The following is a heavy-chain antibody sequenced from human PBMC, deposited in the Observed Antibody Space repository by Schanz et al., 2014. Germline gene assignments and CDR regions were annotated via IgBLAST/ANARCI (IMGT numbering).Heavy chain of an antibody. J-gene: IGHJ4*02. Sequence: VQLVESGGGVVQPGGSLRLSCATSGFTLNNAWMNWVRQAPGKGLQWVARIKSKTDGGTRDYAAPVKGRFTISTDDSKNTVYLQMNSLQTEDTAVYYCAKSQGSSFDSWGQGTLVTVSS. V-gene: IGHV3-15*01. D-gene: IGHD6-13*01. CDR2: IKSKTDGGTR. CDR3: AKSQGSSFDS. CDR1: GFTLNNAW.